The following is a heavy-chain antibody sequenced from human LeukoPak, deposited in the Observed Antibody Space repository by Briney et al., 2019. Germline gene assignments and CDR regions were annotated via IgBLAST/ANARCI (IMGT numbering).Heavy chain of an antibody. V-gene: IGHV4-34*01. CDR3: ARAGYSGSDFSV. Sequence: PSETLSLTCAVYGGSFSGYYWSWIRQPPGKGLEWIGEINHSGSTNYNPSLKSRVTISVDTPKNHFSLKLSSVTAADTAVYYCARAGYSGSDFSVWGKGTTVTISS. CDR1: GGSFSGYY. J-gene: IGHJ6*04. D-gene: IGHD5-12*01. CDR2: INHSGST.